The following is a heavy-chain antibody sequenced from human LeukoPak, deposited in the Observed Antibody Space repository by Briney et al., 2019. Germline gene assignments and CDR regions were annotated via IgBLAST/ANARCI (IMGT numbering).Heavy chain of an antibody. CDR2: VSAYADNT. J-gene: IGHJ4*02. CDR1: GYTFINYG. Sequence: ASVKVSXKASGYTFINYGITWVRQAPGQGLEWMGLVSAYADNTNYVQKFQGRVSMTTDTSTNTAYMELRSLRPDDTDVYYCARDCIGCHGFDYWGQGTLVTVSS. V-gene: IGHV1-18*01. CDR3: ARDCIGCHGFDY. D-gene: IGHD2-15*01.